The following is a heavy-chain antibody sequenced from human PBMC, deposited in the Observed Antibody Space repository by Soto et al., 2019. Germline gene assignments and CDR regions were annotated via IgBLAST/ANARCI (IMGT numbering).Heavy chain of an antibody. V-gene: IGHV3-30*18. Sequence: GGSLRLSCAASGFTFSSNDMHWVRQAPGKGLEWVAIISFDGSNKYYTDSVKGRFTISRDNSKNTLYLQMNTLRVDDTAVYYCSNKECNSYYRDHLDYWGQGTLVTVSS. CDR2: ISFDGSNK. D-gene: IGHD1-26*01. CDR1: GFTFSSND. CDR3: SNKECNSYYRDHLDY. J-gene: IGHJ4*02.